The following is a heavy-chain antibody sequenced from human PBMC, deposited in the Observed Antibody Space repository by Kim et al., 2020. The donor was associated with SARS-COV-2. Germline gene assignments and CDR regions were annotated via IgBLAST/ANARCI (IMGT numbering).Heavy chain of an antibody. CDR3: CGGVTYYDSSGYWIRCFDP. Sequence: SETLSLTCTVSGYSISSYSWSWIRQPPGKGLEWIGYIYYSGRTNYNTSPKRRLTIILDTTTNQFSLMLSTVTAADATVYYYCGGVTYYDSSGYWIRCFDP. CDR2: IYYSGRT. J-gene: IGHJ5*02. CDR1: GYSISSYS. V-gene: IGHV4-59*13. D-gene: IGHD3-22*01.